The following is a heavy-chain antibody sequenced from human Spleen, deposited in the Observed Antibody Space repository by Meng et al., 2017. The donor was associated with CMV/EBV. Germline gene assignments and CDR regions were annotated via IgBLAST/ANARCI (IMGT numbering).Heavy chain of an antibody. Sequence: SETLSLTCTVSGGSISSSSSYYWAWIRQPPGKGLEWIGTIYYNGDTYYNPSLKSRVTISVDTSKNQFSLQLTSVTAADTAVYYCARDQLGYRSRTYYYYGMDVWGQGTTVTVSS. J-gene: IGHJ6*02. V-gene: IGHV4-39*07. CDR3: ARDQLGYRSRTYYYYGMDV. CDR2: IYYNGDT. D-gene: IGHD6-19*01. CDR1: GGSISSSSSYY.